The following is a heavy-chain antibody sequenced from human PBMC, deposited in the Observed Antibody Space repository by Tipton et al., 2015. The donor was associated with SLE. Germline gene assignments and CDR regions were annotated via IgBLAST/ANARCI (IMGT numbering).Heavy chain of an antibody. CDR1: GFTFDDYA. D-gene: IGHD3-3*01. Sequence: VQLVQSGGGLVQPGRSLRLSCAASGFTFDDYAMHWVRQAPGKGLEWVSGISRNSGSIGYADSVKGRFTISRDNAKNSLYLQMNSLRAEDTALYYCAKGRFVDGLDYWGQGTLVTVSS. CDR3: AKGRFVDGLDY. CDR2: ISRNSGSI. J-gene: IGHJ4*02. V-gene: IGHV3-9*01.